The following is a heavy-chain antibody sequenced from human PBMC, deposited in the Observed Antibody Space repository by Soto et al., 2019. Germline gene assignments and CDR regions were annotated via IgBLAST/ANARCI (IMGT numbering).Heavy chain of an antibody. CDR2: ISSSSSTI. CDR3: TRDTYYGMDV. Sequence: GGSLRLSCAASGFTFSSYSMTWVRQAPGKGLEWVSYISSSSSTIYYADSVRGRFTISRDTAKNTVYLQMDSLRAEDTGIYYCTRDTYYGMDVWGQGTTVTVSS. CDR1: GFTFSSYS. J-gene: IGHJ6*02. V-gene: IGHV3-48*04.